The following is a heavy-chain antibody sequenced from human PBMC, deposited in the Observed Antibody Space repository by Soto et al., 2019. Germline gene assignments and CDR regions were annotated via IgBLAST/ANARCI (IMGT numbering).Heavy chain of an antibody. V-gene: IGHV1-18*01. CDR1: GYTFTNFG. CDR2: TNAYNGDT. Sequence: QVHLVQSVAEVKKPGASVKVSCTASGYTFTNFGISWVRQAPGQGLEWMGWTNAYNGDTNYAQKFQGRGTMTTDTPTSTASMELRSLRTDDTAVYYCGRGGTTIDYCGQGTLVNVS. D-gene: IGHD4-17*01. CDR3: GRGGTTIDY. J-gene: IGHJ4*02.